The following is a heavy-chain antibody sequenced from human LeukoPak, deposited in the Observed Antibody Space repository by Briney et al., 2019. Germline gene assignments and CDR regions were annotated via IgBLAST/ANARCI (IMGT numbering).Heavy chain of an antibody. J-gene: IGHJ4*02. CDR2: ISRIGGST. CDR1: GFTFDDYG. CDR3: AKDFVGTGNFRGGDY. D-gene: IGHD1-1*01. V-gene: IGHV3-23*01. Sequence: GGSLRLSCAASGFTFDDYGLSWVHQAPGKGLEWVSGISRIGGSTHYADSVKGRFTISRDNSKNILYLQMNSLRAEDTALYYCAKDFVGTGNFRGGDYWGQGTLVTVSS.